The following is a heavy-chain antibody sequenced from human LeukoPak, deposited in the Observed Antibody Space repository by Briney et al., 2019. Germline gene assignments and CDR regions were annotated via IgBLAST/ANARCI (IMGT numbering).Heavy chain of an antibody. V-gene: IGHV3-48*03. J-gene: IGHJ4*02. CDR2: ISSSDTTI. D-gene: IGHD4-17*01. CDR1: GFTFSSYE. CDR3: AREGGDYAIFDY. Sequence: QSGGSLRLSCAASGFTFSSYEMSWIRQAPGKGLEWVSYISSSDTTIYYADSVKGRFTISRDTAKNILYLQMNSLRAEDTAVYYCAREGGDYAIFDYWGQGTLVTVSS.